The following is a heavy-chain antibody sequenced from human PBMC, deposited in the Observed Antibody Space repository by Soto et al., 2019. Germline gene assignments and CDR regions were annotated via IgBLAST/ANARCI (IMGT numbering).Heavy chain of an antibody. CDR3: AGGTDGKKVAY. D-gene: IGHD5-12*01. CDR2: FFYTGST. V-gene: IGHV4-61*03. CDR1: GGSVTSEHYY. J-gene: IGHJ4*02. Sequence: SETLSLTCTVSGGSVTSEHYYWNWIRQPPGKGLEWIGYFFYTGSTNYNPSLESRLTMSVDVSKNHFSLRLNSVTAADTAVYYCAGGTDGKKVAYWGQGALVTVSS.